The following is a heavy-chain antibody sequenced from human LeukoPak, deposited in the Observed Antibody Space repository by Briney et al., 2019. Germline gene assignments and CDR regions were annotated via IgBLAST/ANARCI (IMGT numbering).Heavy chain of an antibody. CDR3: ARGPKFWTTVTTPYYYYGMDV. CDR2: ISYDGSIK. D-gene: IGHD4-17*01. Sequence: GGSLRLSCVASGFTFSNFPMHWVRQTPGKGLDWVAVISYDGSIKYYADSVKGRFTISRDNSKNTLYLQMNSLRAEDTAVYYCARGPKFWTTVTTPYYYYGMDVWGQGTTVTVSS. J-gene: IGHJ6*02. V-gene: IGHV3-30*04. CDR1: GFTFSNFP.